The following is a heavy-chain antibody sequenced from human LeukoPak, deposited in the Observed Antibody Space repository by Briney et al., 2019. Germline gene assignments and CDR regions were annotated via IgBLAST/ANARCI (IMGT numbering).Heavy chain of an antibody. CDR1: GFTFSSYA. CDR2: ISYDGSNK. V-gene: IGHV3-30-3*01. CDR3: AGPDGYNSYFDY. Sequence: PGGTLRLSCAASGFTFSSYAMHWVRQAPGKGLEWVAVISYDGSNKYYADSVKGRFTISRDNSKNTLYLQMNSLRAEDTAVYYCAGPDGYNSYFDYWGQGTLVTVSS. J-gene: IGHJ4*02. D-gene: IGHD5-24*01.